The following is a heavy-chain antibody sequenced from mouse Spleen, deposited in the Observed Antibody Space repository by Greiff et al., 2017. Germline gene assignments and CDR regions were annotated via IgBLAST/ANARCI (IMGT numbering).Heavy chain of an antibody. Sequence: QVQLQQPGAELVKPGASVKLSCKASGYTFTSYWMHWVKQRPGQGLEWIGEINPSNGRTNYNEKFKSKATLTVDKSSSTAYMQLSSLTSEDSAVYYCARRGSTMSTTHYAMDYWGQGTSVTVSS. CDR3: ARRGSTMSTTHYAMDY. CDR2: INPSNGRT. D-gene: IGHD2-4*01. J-gene: IGHJ4*01. CDR1: GYTFTSYW. V-gene: IGHV1S81*02.